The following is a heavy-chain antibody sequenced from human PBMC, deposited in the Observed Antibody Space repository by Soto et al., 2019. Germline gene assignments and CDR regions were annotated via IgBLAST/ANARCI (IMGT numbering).Heavy chain of an antibody. CDR3: AKDRGEEGLKFLEWFGGMDV. CDR2: IKSDGTT. D-gene: IGHD3-3*01. J-gene: IGHJ6*02. V-gene: IGHV3-74*01. Sequence: QPGGSLRLSCAASGFTVSNYWMNWVRQAPGKGLVWVSHIKSDGTTFYADSVEGRFTVSRDDAKNTFYLQMNSLRAEDTAVYYCAKDRGEEGLKFLEWFGGMDVWGHGTTVTSP. CDR1: GFTVSNYW.